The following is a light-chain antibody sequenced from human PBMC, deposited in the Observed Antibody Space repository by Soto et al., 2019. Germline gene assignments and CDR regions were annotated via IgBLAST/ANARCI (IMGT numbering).Light chain of an antibody. CDR3: QQYGNSQWT. V-gene: IGKV3-20*01. CDR2: GAS. CDR1: QSVSSNY. Sequence: EIVLTQSPGTLSLSPGERATLSCRASQSVSSNYLAWYQQKPGQAPRLLISGASSRATGIPDRFSGSGSGTDFTLTISRLEPEDSAVFYCQQYGNSQWTFGQGTKVDSK. J-gene: IGKJ1*01.